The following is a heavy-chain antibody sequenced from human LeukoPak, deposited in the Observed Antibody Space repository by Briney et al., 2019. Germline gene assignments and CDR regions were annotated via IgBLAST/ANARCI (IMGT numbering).Heavy chain of an antibody. Sequence: GSLRLSCAASGFTFSSYWMHWVRQAPGKGLVWVSRINSDGSSTSYADSVKGRFTISRDNAKNTLYLQMNSLRAEDTAVYYCAREWFGESLGYYGMDVWGQGTTVTVSS. CDR2: INSDGSST. CDR3: AREWFGESLGYYGMDV. CDR1: GFTFSSYW. D-gene: IGHD3-10*01. J-gene: IGHJ6*02. V-gene: IGHV3-74*01.